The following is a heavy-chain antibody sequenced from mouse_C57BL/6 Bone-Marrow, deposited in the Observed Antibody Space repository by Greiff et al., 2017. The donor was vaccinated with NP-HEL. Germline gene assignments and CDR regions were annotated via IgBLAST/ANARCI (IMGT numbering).Heavy chain of an antibody. D-gene: IGHD1-1*01. CDR2: INPNNGGT. Sequence: VQLQQSGPELVKPGASVKISCKASGYTFTDYYMNWVKQSHGKSLEWIGDINPNNGGTSYNQKFKGKATLTVDKSSSTAYMELRSLTSEDSAVYYCARRGSPWDVDVWGTGTTVTVSS. J-gene: IGHJ1*03. V-gene: IGHV1-26*01. CDR1: GYTFTDYY. CDR3: ARRGSPWDVDV.